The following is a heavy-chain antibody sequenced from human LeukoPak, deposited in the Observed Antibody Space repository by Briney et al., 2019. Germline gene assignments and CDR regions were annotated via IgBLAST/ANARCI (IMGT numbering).Heavy chain of an antibody. Sequence: PSETLSLTCTVSGYSISSGYYWGWNRQPPGKGLEWIGSIYQSGSTYYNPSLKSRVTISVDTSKNQFSLKLSSVTAADTAVYYCARGYSGYDWYYFDYWGQGTLVTVSS. CDR2: IYQSGST. CDR3: ARGYSGYDWYYFDY. V-gene: IGHV4-38-2*02. CDR1: GYSISSGYY. J-gene: IGHJ4*02. D-gene: IGHD5-12*01.